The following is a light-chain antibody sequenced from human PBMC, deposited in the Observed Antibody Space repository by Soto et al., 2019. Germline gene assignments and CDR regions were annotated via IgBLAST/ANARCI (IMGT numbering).Light chain of an antibody. CDR3: SSYTSSSTWV. V-gene: IGLV2-14*01. CDR2: EVS. J-gene: IGLJ3*02. CDR1: SSDVGGYNY. Sequence: QSALTQPASVSGSPGQSITISCTGTSSDVGGYNYVSWYQQHPGKAPKLMIYEVSNRPSGVSNRFSGSKSGNTASLTISGLQAEHEADYYCSSYTSSSTWVFGGGTKLTVL.